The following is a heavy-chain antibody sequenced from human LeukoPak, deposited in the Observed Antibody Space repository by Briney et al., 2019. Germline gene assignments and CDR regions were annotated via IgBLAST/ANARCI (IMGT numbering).Heavy chain of an antibody. D-gene: IGHD6-13*01. Sequence: PGGSLRLSCAASGLIFSSYAMHWVRQAPGKGLEWVAVISYDGSNKYYADSVKGRFTISRDNSKNTLYLQMNSLRAEDTAVYYCAMGGYSSSANPYYYYYGMDVWGQGTTVTVSS. CDR2: ISYDGSNK. J-gene: IGHJ6*02. CDR1: GLIFSSYA. CDR3: AMGGYSSSANPYYYYYGMDV. V-gene: IGHV3-30-3*01.